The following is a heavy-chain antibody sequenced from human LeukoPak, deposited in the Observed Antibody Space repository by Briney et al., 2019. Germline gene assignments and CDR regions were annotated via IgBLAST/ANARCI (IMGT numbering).Heavy chain of an antibody. Sequence: GGSLRLSCAASGFTFSTYSMHWVRQAPGKGLEGVSYISSSSSTIYYADSVKGRFTISRDNAKNSLYLQMNSLRAEDTAVYYCARLITGEGEFDYWGQGTLVTGAS. D-gene: IGHD7-27*01. CDR1: GFTFSTYS. J-gene: IGHJ4*02. CDR3: ARLITGEGEFDY. V-gene: IGHV3-48*04. CDR2: ISSSSSTI.